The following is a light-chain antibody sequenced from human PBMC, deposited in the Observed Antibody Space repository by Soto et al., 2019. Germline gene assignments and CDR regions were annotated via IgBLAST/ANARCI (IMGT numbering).Light chain of an antibody. CDR3: PQYGSSPRT. CDR2: GAY. J-gene: IGKJ1*01. CDR1: QSVSSSS. V-gene: IGKV3-20*01. Sequence: ERVLTGSPGTRYLPSGERAIPHSSARQSVSSSSLAGYKQKPGQAPRHRMYGAYSRSTGIPDRFSGSGSGTDFTLTIRTLEPEHFAVYYCPQYGSSPRTFGPGITV.